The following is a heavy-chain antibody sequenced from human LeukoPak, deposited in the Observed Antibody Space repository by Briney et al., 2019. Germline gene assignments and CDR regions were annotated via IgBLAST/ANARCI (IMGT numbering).Heavy chain of an antibody. J-gene: IGHJ4*02. CDR1: GFTFSSYS. Sequence: PGGSLRLSCAASGFTFSSYSMNWVRQAPGKGLEWVSSISSSSSYIYYADSVKGRFTISRDNAKNSLYLQMNSLRAEDTAVYYCAREGCTMVRGVPDYWGQGTLVTVSS. D-gene: IGHD3-10*01. CDR3: AREGCTMVRGVPDY. V-gene: IGHV3-21*01. CDR2: ISSSSSYI.